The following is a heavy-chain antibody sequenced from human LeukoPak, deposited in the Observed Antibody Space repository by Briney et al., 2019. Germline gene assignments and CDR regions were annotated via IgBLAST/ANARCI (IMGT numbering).Heavy chain of an antibody. D-gene: IGHD3-16*02. CDR3: ARDLAGYLDAFDI. Sequence: SETLSLTCTVSGYSISSGYYWSWIRQPPGKGLEWIGYIYYSGSTNYNPSLKSRVTISVDTSKNQFSLKLSSVTAADTAVYYCARDLAGYLDAFDIWGQGTTVTVSS. CDR1: GYSISSGYY. CDR2: IYYSGST. J-gene: IGHJ3*02. V-gene: IGHV4-61*01.